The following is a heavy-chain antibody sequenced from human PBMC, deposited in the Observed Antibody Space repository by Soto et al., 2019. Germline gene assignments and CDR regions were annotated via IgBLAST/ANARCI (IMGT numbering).Heavy chain of an antibody. CDR3: ARDLTKGLAIFDY. CDR2: ISSSSSYI. CDR1: GFTFSSYS. V-gene: IGHV3-21*01. Sequence: GSLRLSCAASGFTFSSYSMNWVRQAPGKGLEWVSSISSSSSYIYYADSVKGRFTISRDNAKNSLYLQMNSLRAEDTAVYYCARDLTKGLAIFDYWGQGTLVTVSS. J-gene: IGHJ4*02. D-gene: IGHD3-9*01.